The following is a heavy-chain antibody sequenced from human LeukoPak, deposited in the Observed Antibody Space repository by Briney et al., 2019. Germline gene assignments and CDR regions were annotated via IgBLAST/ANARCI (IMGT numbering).Heavy chain of an antibody. J-gene: IGHJ5*02. CDR2: IYHSGST. V-gene: IGHV4-30-2*01. CDR1: GGSISSGGYS. Sequence: SETLSLTCAVSGGSISSGGYSWSWIRQPPGKGLEWIGYIYHSGSTYYNPSLKSRVTISVDRSKNHLSLKLSSVTAADTAVYYCARAYYDFWSGYYSNWFDPWGQGTLVTVSS. CDR3: ARAYYDFWSGYYSNWFDP. D-gene: IGHD3-3*01.